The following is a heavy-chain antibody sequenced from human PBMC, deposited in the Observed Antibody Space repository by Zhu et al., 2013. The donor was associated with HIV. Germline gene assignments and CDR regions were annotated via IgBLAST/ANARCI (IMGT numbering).Heavy chain of an antibody. CDR1: GYTFTRYD. CDR2: MNPNSGNT. D-gene: IGHD3-3*01. J-gene: IGHJ6*03. Sequence: VQLVQSRGEVKKPGASVKVSCKASGYTFTRYDINWVRQATGQGLEWMGWMNPNSGNTGYAQKFQGRVTITRNTSISTAYMELNSLRSEDTAVYYCAVYDFWSGFPGSYYMDVWGKGTTVTVSS. V-gene: IGHV1-8*03. CDR3: AVYDFWSGFPGSYYMDV.